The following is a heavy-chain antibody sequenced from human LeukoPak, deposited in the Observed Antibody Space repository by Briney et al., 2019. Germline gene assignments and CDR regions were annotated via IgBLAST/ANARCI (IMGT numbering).Heavy chain of an antibody. Sequence: GASVKVSCKASGYTFTGYYMHWVRQAPGQGLEWMGWINPNSGGTNYAQKFQGRVTMTRDTSISTAYMELSRLRSDDTAVYYCASFFPALVGDQAFDYWGQGTLVTVSS. CDR2: INPNSGGT. J-gene: IGHJ4*02. CDR1: GYTFTGYY. D-gene: IGHD3-16*01. CDR3: ASFFPALVGDQAFDY. V-gene: IGHV1-2*02.